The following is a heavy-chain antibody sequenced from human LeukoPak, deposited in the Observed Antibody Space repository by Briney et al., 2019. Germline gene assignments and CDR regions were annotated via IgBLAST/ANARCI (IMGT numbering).Heavy chain of an antibody. Sequence: SETLSLTCAVYGGSFSGYFWTWIRQTPGKGLEWIGEIYHDGIANYNPSLKSRVTISVDTSKSQFSLNLYSVTAADTAVYYCARGDPSCNNAVCRKVYFDYWGQGGVVTVSS. D-gene: IGHD2-8*01. CDR3: ARGDPSCNNAVCRKVYFDY. CDR1: GGSFSGYF. CDR2: IYHDGIA. V-gene: IGHV4-34*01. J-gene: IGHJ4*02.